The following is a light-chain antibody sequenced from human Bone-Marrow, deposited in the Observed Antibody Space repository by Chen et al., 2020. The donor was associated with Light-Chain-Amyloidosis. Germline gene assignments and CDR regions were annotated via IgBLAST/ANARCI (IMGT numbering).Light chain of an antibody. J-gene: IGKJ1*01. Sequence: DILMTQSPATLSVSPGERATLSCRASQSVSSNLAWYQLKPGQAPRLIIYGASTRATGIPARFSGSGSGTEFTLTISSLQSEDFAVYYCQQYNNWPPWTFGQGTKVEIK. CDR1: QSVSSN. CDR2: GAS. CDR3: QQYNNWPPWT. V-gene: IGKV3-15*01.